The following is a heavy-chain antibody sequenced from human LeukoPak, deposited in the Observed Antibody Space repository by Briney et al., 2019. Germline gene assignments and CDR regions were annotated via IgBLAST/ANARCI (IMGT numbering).Heavy chain of an antibody. CDR2: INHSGST. D-gene: IGHD3-9*01. CDR1: GGSFSGYY. V-gene: IGHV4-34*01. CDR3: ARDRYDILTGRTGWSDP. J-gene: IGHJ5*02. Sequence: SETLSLTCAVYGGSFSGYYWSWIRQPPGKGLEWIGEINHSGSTNYNPSLKSRVTMSVDTSKNQFSLKLSSVTAADTAVYYCARDRYDILTGRTGWSDPWGQGTLVTVSS.